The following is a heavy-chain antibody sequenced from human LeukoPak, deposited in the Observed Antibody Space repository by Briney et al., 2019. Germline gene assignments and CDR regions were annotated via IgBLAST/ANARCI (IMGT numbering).Heavy chain of an antibody. CDR3: ARDTEHLYFVFDY. J-gene: IGHJ4*02. D-gene: IGHD2-2*02. CDR2: ISRSGSTI. V-gene: IGHV3-48*02. Sequence: GGSLRLSCAASGFTFSRYSMNWVRQAPGKGLEWVSYISRSGSTIYYADSVKGRFTISRDNAKNSLYLQMNSLRDEDTAVYYCARDTEHLYFVFDYWGQGALVTVSS. CDR1: GFTFSRYS.